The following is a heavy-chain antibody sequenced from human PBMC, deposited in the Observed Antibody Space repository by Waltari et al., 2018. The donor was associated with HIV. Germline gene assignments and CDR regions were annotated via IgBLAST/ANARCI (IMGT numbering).Heavy chain of an antibody. CDR3: ARVRRPSGSYYLSY. J-gene: IGHJ4*02. V-gene: IGHV1-8*01. CDR1: GYTFTSYD. CDR2: MNPHRGTT. Sequence: QVQLEQSGAEVKKPGASVKVSCKASGYTFTSYDIFWVRQVTGQGLEWMGWMNPHRGTTAYAQKFQGRVTMTRNTSITTAYMELSSLRSEDTAVYYCARVRRPSGSYYLSYWGQGTLVTVSS. D-gene: IGHD1-26*01.